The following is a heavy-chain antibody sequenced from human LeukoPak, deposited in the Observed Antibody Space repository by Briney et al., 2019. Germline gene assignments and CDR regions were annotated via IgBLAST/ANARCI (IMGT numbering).Heavy chain of an antibody. CDR1: GGSFSGYY. V-gene: IGHV4-34*01. CDR3: ARGRFRTTVTTDWYFDL. J-gene: IGHJ2*01. Sequence: SETLSLTCAVYGGSFSGYYWSWIRQPPGKGLEWIGEINHSGSTNYNPSLKSRVTISVDTFKNQFSLKLSSVTAADTAVYYCARGRFRTTVTTDWYFDLWGRGTLVTVSS. CDR2: INHSGST. D-gene: IGHD4-17*01.